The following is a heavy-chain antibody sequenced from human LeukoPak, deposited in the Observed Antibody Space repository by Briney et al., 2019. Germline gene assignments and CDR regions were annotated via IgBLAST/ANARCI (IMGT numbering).Heavy chain of an antibody. Sequence: PSETLSLTCTVSGGSLSSYYWSWIRPPARKGLEWIGRIYTSGSTNYNPSLKSRVTMSVDTSKNQFSLKLSSVTAADTAVYYCARGIYCSSTSCYYYYYYMDVWGKGTTVTVSS. J-gene: IGHJ6*03. CDR3: ARGIYCSSTSCYYYYYYMDV. V-gene: IGHV4-4*07. D-gene: IGHD2-2*01. CDR1: GGSLSSYY. CDR2: IYTSGST.